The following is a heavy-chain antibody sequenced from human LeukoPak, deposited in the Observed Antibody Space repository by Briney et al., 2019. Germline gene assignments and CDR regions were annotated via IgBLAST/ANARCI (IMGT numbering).Heavy chain of an antibody. V-gene: IGHV3-23*01. CDR2: ISDSGGNT. CDR1: GFTFSVYA. CDR3: AKVVRYYATTAYYSHYFDY. Sequence: GGSLRLSCAASGFTFSVYAMSWVRQAPGKGLEWGSAISDSGGNTYYADSVKGRFTISRDNSKNTMYLQMNSLSVEDTALSYCAKVVRYYATTAYYSHYFDYWGQGTLVTVSS. D-gene: IGHD3-22*01. J-gene: IGHJ4*02.